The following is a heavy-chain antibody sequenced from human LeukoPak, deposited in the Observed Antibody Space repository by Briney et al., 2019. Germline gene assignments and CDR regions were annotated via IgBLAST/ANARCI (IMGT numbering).Heavy chain of an antibody. D-gene: IGHD3-3*01. CDR1: GYTFTGYY. V-gene: IGHV1-2*02. Sequence: ASVKVSCKASGYTFTGYYMHWVRQAPGQGLEWMGWIDPNSGGTNYAQKFQGRVTMTRDTSISTAYMELSRLRSDDTAVYYCAREAYYDFWSGYQWGQGTLVTVSS. CDR2: IDPNSGGT. J-gene: IGHJ4*02. CDR3: AREAYYDFWSGYQ.